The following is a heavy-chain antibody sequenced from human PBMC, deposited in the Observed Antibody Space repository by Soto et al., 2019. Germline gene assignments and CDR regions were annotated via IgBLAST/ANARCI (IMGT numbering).Heavy chain of an antibody. CDR3: ASFVAVAEAVHMAFDY. CDR2: INAGNGNT. CDR1: GYTFTSYA. D-gene: IGHD6-19*01. Sequence: ASVKVSCKASGYTFTSYAMHWVRQAPGQRLEWMGWINAGNGNTKYSQKSQGRVTITRDTSASTAYMELSSLRSEDTAVYYCASFVAVAEAVHMAFDYWGQGTLVTVSS. V-gene: IGHV1-3*01. J-gene: IGHJ4*02.